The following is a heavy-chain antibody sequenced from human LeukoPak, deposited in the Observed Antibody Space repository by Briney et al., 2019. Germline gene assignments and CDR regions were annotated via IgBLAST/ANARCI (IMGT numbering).Heavy chain of an antibody. CDR2: IYSSGTT. D-gene: IGHD3-16*01. CDR3: ARNVRGGSTYLDY. V-gene: IGHV4-4*07. J-gene: IGHJ4*02. CDR1: GGSLSNYF. Sequence: SETLSLTCTVSGGSLSNYFWTWIRQPAGKGLEWIGRIYSSGTTNYNPSLKSRVTMSVDTSKNQFSLKLSSVTAADTAVYYCARNVRGGSTYLDYWGQGTLVTVSS.